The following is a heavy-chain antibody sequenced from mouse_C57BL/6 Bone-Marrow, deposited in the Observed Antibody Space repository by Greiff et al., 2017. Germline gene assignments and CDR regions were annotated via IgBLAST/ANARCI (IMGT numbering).Heavy chain of an antibody. CDR3: ARYRNWYFAV. J-gene: IGHJ1*03. Sequence: QVQLQESGPGLVAPSPSLSITCTVSGFSLTSYAIRWVRQPPGKGLEWLGVIWTGGGTNYNSAHKSSLSISKDNSKSQVFLKMNSLQTDDTAKYYCARYRNWYFAVWGTGTTVTVSS. V-gene: IGHV2-9-1*01. CDR2: IWTGGGT. CDR1: GFSLTSYA.